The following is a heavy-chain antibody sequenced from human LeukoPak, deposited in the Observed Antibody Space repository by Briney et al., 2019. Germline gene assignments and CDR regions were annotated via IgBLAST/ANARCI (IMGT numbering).Heavy chain of an antibody. CDR3: AKANLGYCSGGSCYSGPSGMDV. J-gene: IGHJ6*02. D-gene: IGHD2-15*01. CDR2: IRYDGSNK. Sequence: GGSLRLSCAASGFTFSSYGMHWVRQAPGKGLEWVAFIRYDGSNKYYADSVKGRFTISRDNSKNTLYLQMNSLRAEDTAVYYCAKANLGYCSGGSCYSGPSGMDVWGQGTTVTVSS. V-gene: IGHV3-30*02. CDR1: GFTFSSYG.